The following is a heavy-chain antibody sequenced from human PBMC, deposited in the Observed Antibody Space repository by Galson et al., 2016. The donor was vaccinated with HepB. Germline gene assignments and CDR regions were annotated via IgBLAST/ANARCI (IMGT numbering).Heavy chain of an antibody. V-gene: IGHV5-51*01. CDR3: ATHSVAESPDHFDS. CDR1: GYTFDSYW. Sequence: QSGVEVKTSGESLKISCRGSGYTFDSYWIGWVRQMPGKGLEWMGIIYPGDFDTRYGPSFQGQVTISVDKSISTAYLQWSSLTASDTAMYYCATHSVAESPDHFDSWGQGTLVTVSS. D-gene: IGHD6-19*01. J-gene: IGHJ4*02. CDR2: IYPGDFDT.